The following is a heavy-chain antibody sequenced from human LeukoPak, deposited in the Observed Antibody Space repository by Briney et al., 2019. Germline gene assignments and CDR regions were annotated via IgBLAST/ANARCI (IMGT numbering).Heavy chain of an antibody. V-gene: IGHV1-2*02. CDR1: GYTFTGYY. Sequence: ASVKVSCKASGYTFTGYYMHWVRQAPGQGLEWMGWINLNSGGTNYAQKFQGRVTMTRDTSISTAYMELSRLRSDDTAVYYCARDAWWAGYNYSPFDYWGQGTLVTVSS. D-gene: IGHD5-24*01. CDR2: INLNSGGT. J-gene: IGHJ4*02. CDR3: ARDAWWAGYNYSPFDY.